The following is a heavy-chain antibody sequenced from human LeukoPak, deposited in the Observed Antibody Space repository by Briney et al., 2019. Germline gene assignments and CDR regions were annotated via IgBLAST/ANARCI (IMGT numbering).Heavy chain of an antibody. J-gene: IGHJ6*02. V-gene: IGHV1-18*01. CDR1: GYTFISYG. D-gene: IGHD2-21*01. CDR3: ARDVEIVSYYGMDV. CDR2: ISGYTGDT. Sequence: ASVKLSCKASGYTFISYGLNWVRQAPGQGLEWMGWISGYTGDTNYAQKLQGRVTMTTDSSTSTAYMELRSLRSDDAAVYYCARDVEIVSYYGMDVWGQGTTVTVSS.